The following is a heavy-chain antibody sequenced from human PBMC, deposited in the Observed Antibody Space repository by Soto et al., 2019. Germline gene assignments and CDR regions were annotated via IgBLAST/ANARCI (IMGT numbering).Heavy chain of an antibody. D-gene: IGHD3-10*01. V-gene: IGHV4-59*01. CDR3: ARQRGNYSAY. CDR2: IYYTGST. J-gene: IGHJ4*02. CDR1: GDSIKTLE. Sequence: PAGTMDITSAFSGDSIKTLEWSWIRQPPGKGLEWIGYIYYTGSTNYNPSLKSRVTMSVDTSKKQFSLKLSSVTAADTAVYYCARQRGNYSAYWGQGSLVTGSS.